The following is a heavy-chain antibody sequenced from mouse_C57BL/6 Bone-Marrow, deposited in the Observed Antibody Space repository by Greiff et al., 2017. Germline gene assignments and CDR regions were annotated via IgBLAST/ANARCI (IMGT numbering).Heavy chain of an antibody. D-gene: IGHD2-4*01. V-gene: IGHV1-55*01. Sequence: VQLQQPGAELVKPGASVKMSCKASGYTFTSYWITWVKQRPGQGLEWIGDSYPGSGSTNYNEKFKSKATLTVDTSSSTAYMQLSSLTSEDSAVYYCARPPIYYDYDYYAMDYWGQGTSVTVSS. J-gene: IGHJ4*01. CDR1: GYTFTSYW. CDR2: SYPGSGST. CDR3: ARPPIYYDYDYYAMDY.